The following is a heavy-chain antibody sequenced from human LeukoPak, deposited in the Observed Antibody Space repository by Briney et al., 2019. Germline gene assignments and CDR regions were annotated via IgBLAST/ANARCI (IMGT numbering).Heavy chain of an antibody. V-gene: IGHV3-23*01. Sequence: GESLRLSCAASGFTFSSYAMTWVRQAPGKGLEWVSVISGSGDTTYYADSVKGRFTISRDNSKNTLYLQMNSLRAEDTAVYYCARDIIVGATAFDYWGQGTLVTVSS. CDR3: ARDIIVGATAFDY. CDR2: ISGSGDTT. J-gene: IGHJ4*02. CDR1: GFTFSSYA. D-gene: IGHD1-26*01.